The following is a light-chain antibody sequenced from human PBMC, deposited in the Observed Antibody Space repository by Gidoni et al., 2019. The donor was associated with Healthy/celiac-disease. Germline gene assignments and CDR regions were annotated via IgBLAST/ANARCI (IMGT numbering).Light chain of an antibody. J-gene: IGKJ1*01. CDR3: QQYNSW. Sequence: DIQMTQSPSTLSASVGDRVTITCRASQSISSWLAWYQQIPGKAPKLLIYKASSLESGVPSRFSGSGSGTEFTLTISSLQPDDFATYYCQQYNSWFGQGTKVEIK. CDR1: QSISSW. CDR2: KAS. V-gene: IGKV1-5*03.